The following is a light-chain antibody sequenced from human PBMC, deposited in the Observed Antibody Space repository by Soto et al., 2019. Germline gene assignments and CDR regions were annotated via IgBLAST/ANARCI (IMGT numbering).Light chain of an antibody. J-gene: IGKJ2*01. V-gene: IGKV3-20*01. CDR1: QSVSNNY. CDR2: GAS. CDR3: HQYDGAPHT. Sequence: EIVFTQSPGTLSSSQGERATLSCRASQSVSNNYLAWYQQKPGQAPRLLIFGASIRATGIPDRFSGSGSGTDFTLTISRLEPEDFAVFYCHQYDGAPHTFGQGTKVDNK.